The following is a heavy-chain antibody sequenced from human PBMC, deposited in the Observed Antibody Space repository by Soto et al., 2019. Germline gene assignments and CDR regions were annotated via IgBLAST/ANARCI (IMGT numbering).Heavy chain of an antibody. D-gene: IGHD3-3*01. CDR1: GFIFSSYG. CDR3: AKDLRIFPPRGGSFDY. CDR2: ITYDGTNK. V-gene: IGHV3-30*18. Sequence: GGSLRLSCTASGFIFSSYGMHWVRQAPGKGPEWVAGITYDGTNKYYRDSVKGRFTLSRDNSENTLYLQMDSLRTEDTAVYYCAKDLRIFPPRGGSFDYWGQGALVTVSS. J-gene: IGHJ4*02.